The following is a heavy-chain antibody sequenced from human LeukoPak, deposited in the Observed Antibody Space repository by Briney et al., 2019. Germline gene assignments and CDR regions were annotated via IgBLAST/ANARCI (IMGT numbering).Heavy chain of an antibody. J-gene: IGHJ5*02. CDR2: MYYRGST. V-gene: IGHV4-30-4*01. Sequence: PSETLSLTCTVSGGSFNNGDYYWSWIRQPPGKGLEWIAYMYYRGSTYYNPSLKSRVTISVDTSKSQFSLRLTSVTAADTAVYYCARGGDGYKSWGQGTLVTVSS. CDR3: ARGGDGYKS. D-gene: IGHD5-24*01. CDR1: GGSFNNGDYY.